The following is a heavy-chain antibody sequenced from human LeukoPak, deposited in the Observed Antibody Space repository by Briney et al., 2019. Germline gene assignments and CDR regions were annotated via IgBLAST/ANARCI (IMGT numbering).Heavy chain of an antibody. V-gene: IGHV1-2*06. CDR2: INPNSGGT. Sequence: ASVKVSCKASGYTFTSYDINWVRQAPGQGLEWMGRINPNSGGTNCAQKFQGRVTMTRDTSISTAYMELSRLRSDDTAVYYCARDDSSGYPLDYWGQGTLVTVSS. J-gene: IGHJ4*02. CDR3: ARDDSSGYPLDY. CDR1: GYTFTSYD. D-gene: IGHD3-22*01.